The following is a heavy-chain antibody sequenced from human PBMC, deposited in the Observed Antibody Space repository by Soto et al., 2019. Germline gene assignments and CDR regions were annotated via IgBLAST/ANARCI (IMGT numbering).Heavy chain of an antibody. CDR1: GFTFSSYS. D-gene: IGHD6-13*01. CDR3: AKDSRTDSSSFGY. J-gene: IGHJ4*02. V-gene: IGHV3-23*01. CDR2: ISGSGGST. Sequence: GGSLRLSCAASGFTFSSYSMSWVRQAPGKGLEWVSAISGSGGSTYCADSVKGRFTISRDNSKNTLYLQMNSLRAEDTAVYYCAKDSRTDSSSFGYWGQGTLVTVSS.